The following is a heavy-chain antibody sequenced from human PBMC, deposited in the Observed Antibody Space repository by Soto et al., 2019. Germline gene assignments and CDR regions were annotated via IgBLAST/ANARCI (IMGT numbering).Heavy chain of an antibody. V-gene: IGHV5-51*01. Sequence: GESLKISCKGSGYSFPSYWIGWVRQMPGKGREWMGIVYPGDSDTRYSPSFQGQVTISADKSISTAYLQWSSLKASDTAMYYCARLSGCNNGLRYKFAYRGQRTLVLVSS. CDR1: GYSFPSYW. J-gene: IGHJ4*02. CDR2: VYPGDSDT. CDR3: ARLSGCNNGLRYKFAY. D-gene: IGHD2-8*01.